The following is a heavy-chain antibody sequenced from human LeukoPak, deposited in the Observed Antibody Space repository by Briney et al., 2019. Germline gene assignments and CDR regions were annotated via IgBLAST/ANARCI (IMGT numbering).Heavy chain of an antibody. CDR2: INQGGSEK. CDR1: GFTFSSYW. J-gene: IGHJ5*02. CDR3: AGDRGWFDP. Sequence: PGGSLRLSCAASGFTFSSYWMSWVRQAPGKGLEWVANINQGGSEKYYVDSVKGRFTISRDNAKNSLFLQMNTLRAEDTAVYYCAGDRGWFDPWGQGTLVTVSS. V-gene: IGHV3-7*01.